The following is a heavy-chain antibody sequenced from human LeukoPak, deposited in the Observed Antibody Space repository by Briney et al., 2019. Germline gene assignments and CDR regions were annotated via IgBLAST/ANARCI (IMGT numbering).Heavy chain of an antibody. D-gene: IGHD1-26*01. CDR1: GGSISSSSYY. CDR2: ITSSSAYI. J-gene: IGHJ5*01. V-gene: IGHV3-21*01. CDR3: ARDRWEPDNWFDS. Sequence: PSETLSLTCTVSGGSISSSSYYWGWVRQAPGKGLEWVSSITSSSAYIHYADSMKGRFTISRDDAKNSLHLQMNSLRAEDTAVYYCARDRWEPDNWFDSWGQGILVTVSS.